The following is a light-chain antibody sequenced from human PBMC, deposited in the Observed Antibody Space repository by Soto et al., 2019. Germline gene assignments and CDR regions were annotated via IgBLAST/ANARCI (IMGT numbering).Light chain of an antibody. Sequence: QSVLTQPASVSASPGQSITISCTGTRNDVGLYNYVSWYQHHPGNAPKLIIYGVSDRPSGVSNRFSGSKSGNTASLTISGLQAEDDADYYCTSYTTTTLEIFGTGTKVTVL. V-gene: IGLV2-14*01. CDR2: GVS. CDR3: TSYTTTTLEI. CDR1: RNDVGLYNY. J-gene: IGLJ1*01.